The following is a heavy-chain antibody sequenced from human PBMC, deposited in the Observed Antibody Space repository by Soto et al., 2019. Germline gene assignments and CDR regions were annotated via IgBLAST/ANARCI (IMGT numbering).Heavy chain of an antibody. CDR3: VREGTKISPQGYITAAGRFDH. CDR1: GGSITTDDYF. V-gene: IGHV4-30-4*01. CDR2: IFHSGNT. D-gene: IGHD6-25*01. Sequence: QVQLQESGPGLVKPSQTLSLTCTVSGGSITTDDYFWSWIRQSPERGLEWIGFIFHSGNTFNNPSLSGRASLSVDTSKNEFSLNLTSVTAADTAVYYCVREGTKISPQGYITAAGRFDHGGQGALVTVSS. J-gene: IGHJ4*02.